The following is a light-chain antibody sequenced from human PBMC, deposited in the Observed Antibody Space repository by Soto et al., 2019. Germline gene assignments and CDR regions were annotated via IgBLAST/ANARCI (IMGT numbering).Light chain of an antibody. Sequence: QSALTQPPSASGSPGQSVTISCTGTRSDVGDYNYVSWYQQHPGKAPKLMIYEVSKRPSGVPDRFSGSKSGNTASLTVSGLQAEDEANYYCSSYTGTSYVFGTGTKVTVL. CDR1: RSDVGDYNY. V-gene: IGLV2-8*01. CDR3: SSYTGTSYV. J-gene: IGLJ1*01. CDR2: EVS.